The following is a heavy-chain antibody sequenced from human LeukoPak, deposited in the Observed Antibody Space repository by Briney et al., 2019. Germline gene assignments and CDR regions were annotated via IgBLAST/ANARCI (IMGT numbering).Heavy chain of an antibody. CDR1: GFTFSSYA. CDR3: ARDLRGCSSTSCYTHAFDI. V-gene: IGHV3-23*01. J-gene: IGHJ3*02. Sequence: PGGSLRLSCAASGFTFSSYAMSWVRQAPGKGLEWVSAISGSGGSTYYADSVKGRFTISRDNSKNTLYLQMNSLRAEDTALYHCARDLRGCSSTSCYTHAFDIWGQGTMVTVSS. CDR2: ISGSGGST. D-gene: IGHD2-2*02.